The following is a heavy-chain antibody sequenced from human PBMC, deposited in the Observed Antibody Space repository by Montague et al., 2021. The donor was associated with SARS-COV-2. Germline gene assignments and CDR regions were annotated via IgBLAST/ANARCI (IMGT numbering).Heavy chain of an antibody. CDR2: IDWDGDK. J-gene: IGHJ6*02. CDR3: ARGPSDTYYYYGMDV. V-gene: IGHV2-70*11. CDR1: GFSLSTSGMC. Sequence: AKPTQTLTLTCIFSGFSLSTSGMCMTWIRQPPGKALEWLARIDWDGDKYYNTSLKSRLTISKDTSKNLVVLTMTNMDPVDTATYYCARGPSDTYYYYGMDVWGRGTTVTVSS.